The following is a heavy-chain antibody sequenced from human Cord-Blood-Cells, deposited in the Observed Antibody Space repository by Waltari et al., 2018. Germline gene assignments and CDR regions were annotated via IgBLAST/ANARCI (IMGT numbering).Heavy chain of an antibody. CDR3: ARRLAEPWAGGGTDAFDI. CDR2: IYPGNSNT. Sequence: EGTRVQLGEEVTKPGGSLNLSCRGSGSTVTLHGIGGVPRVAGKGLGGVGIIYPGNSNTRYSPPFQGQVTISADKSISTAYLQWSSLKASDTAMYYWARRLAEPWAGGGTDAFDIWGQGTMVTVSS. V-gene: IGHV5-51*03. J-gene: IGHJ3*02. D-gene: IGHD1-1*01. CDR1: GSTVTLHG.